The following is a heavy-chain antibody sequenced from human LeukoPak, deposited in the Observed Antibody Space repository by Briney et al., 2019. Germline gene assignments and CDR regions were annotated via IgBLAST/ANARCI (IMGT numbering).Heavy chain of an antibody. D-gene: IGHD6-6*01. CDR3: AREGLGGQLVQDDAFDI. Sequence: PGGSLRLSCAASGSTFSDYYMSWIRQAPGKGLEWVSCISSSGSTIYYADSVKGRFTISRDNAKNSLYLQMNSLRAEDTAVYYCAREGLGGQLVQDDAFDIWGQGTMVTVSS. J-gene: IGHJ3*02. V-gene: IGHV3-11*04. CDR1: GSTFSDYY. CDR2: ISSSGSTI.